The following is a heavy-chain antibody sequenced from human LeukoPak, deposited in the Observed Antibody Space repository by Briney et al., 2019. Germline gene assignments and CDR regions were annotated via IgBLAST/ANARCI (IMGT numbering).Heavy chain of an antibody. CDR3: ARSGKQQLASSWFDP. D-gene: IGHD6-13*01. Sequence: PSETLSLTCTVSGGSISSSSYYWGWIRQPPGKGLEWIGSIYYSGSTYYNPSLKSRVTISVDRSKNQFSLKLSSVTAADTAVYYCARSGKQQLASSWFDPWGQGTLVTVSS. CDR1: GGSISSSSYY. J-gene: IGHJ5*02. CDR2: IYYSGST. V-gene: IGHV4-39*07.